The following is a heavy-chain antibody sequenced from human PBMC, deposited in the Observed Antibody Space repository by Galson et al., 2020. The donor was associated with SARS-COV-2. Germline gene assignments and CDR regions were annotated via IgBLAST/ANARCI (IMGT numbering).Heavy chain of an antibody. D-gene: IGHD7-27*01. V-gene: IGHV2-5*01. J-gene: IGHJ4*02. CDR1: GFSLTTSAVG. Sequence: SVPTLVKPTQTLTLTCSFSGFSLTTSAVGVAWIRQPPGKALEWLALFYWNDNKYHSPSLKSRLTITKDTSNNQVVLTMTNMDPVDTATYYCAHSTGADFDYWGQGTLVTVSS. CDR3: AHSTGADFDY. CDR2: FYWNDNK.